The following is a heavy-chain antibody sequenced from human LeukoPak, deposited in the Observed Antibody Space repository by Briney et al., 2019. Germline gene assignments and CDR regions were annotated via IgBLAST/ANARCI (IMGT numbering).Heavy chain of an antibody. CDR2: MSGGGSTI. CDR1: GFTFSSYE. Sequence: GGSLRLSCAASGFTFSSYEMNWVRQAPGKGLEWVSYMSGGGSTIYYADSVKGRFTISRDNSKNTLYLQMNSLRAEDTAVYYCAKHSVWELLHDYWGQGTLVTVSS. V-gene: IGHV3-48*03. D-gene: IGHD1-26*01. J-gene: IGHJ4*02. CDR3: AKHSVWELLHDY.